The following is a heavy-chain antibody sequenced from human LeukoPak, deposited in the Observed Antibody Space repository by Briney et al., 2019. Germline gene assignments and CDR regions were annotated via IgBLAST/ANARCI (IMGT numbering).Heavy chain of an antibody. J-gene: IGHJ4*02. D-gene: IGHD2-2*01. CDR3: ARLYCSSTSCYPLSPFDY. Sequence: RASVKVSCKASGYTFTGYYMHWVRQAPGQGLEWMGWINPNSGGTNYAQKFQGRVTMTRDTSISTAYMELSRLRSDDTAVYYCARLYCSSTSCYPLSPFDYWGQGTLVTVSS. V-gene: IGHV1-2*02. CDR2: INPNSGGT. CDR1: GYTFTGYY.